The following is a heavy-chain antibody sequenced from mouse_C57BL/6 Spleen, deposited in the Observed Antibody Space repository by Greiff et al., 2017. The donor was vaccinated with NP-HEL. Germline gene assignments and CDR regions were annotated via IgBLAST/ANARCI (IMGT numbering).Heavy chain of an antibody. V-gene: IGHV1-26*01. CDR1: GYTFTDYY. CDR3: ARDGYYSFAY. D-gene: IGHD2-3*01. J-gene: IGHJ3*01. Sequence: EVQLQQSGPELVKPGASVKISCKASGYTFTDYYMNWVKQSHGKSLEWIGDINPNNGGTSYNQKFKGKATLTVDKSSSTAYMELRSLTSEDSAVYYCARDGYYSFAYWGQGTLVTVSA. CDR2: INPNNGGT.